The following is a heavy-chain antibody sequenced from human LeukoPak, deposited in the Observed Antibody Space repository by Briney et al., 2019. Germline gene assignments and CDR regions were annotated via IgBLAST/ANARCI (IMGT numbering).Heavy chain of an antibody. V-gene: IGHV4-59*12. CDR2: IYYSGST. Sequence: PSETLSLTCTVSGGSISSYYWSWIRQPPGKGLEWIGYIYYSGSTNYNPSLKSRVTISVDRSKNQFSLKLSSVTAADTAVYYCARYDSSGAFDIWGQGTMVTVSS. CDR3: ARYDSSGAFDI. D-gene: IGHD3-22*01. J-gene: IGHJ3*02. CDR1: GGSISSYY.